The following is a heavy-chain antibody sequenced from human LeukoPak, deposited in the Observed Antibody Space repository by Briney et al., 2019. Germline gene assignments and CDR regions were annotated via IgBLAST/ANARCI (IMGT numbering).Heavy chain of an antibody. Sequence: SETLSLTCTVSGGSISSGSYYWSWIRQPAGKGLEWIGRIYTSGSTNYNPSLKSRVTISVDTSKNQFSLKLSSVTAADTAVYYCARHDRHIAVAGTRLVSWFDPWGQGTLVTVSS. V-gene: IGHV4-61*02. CDR3: ARHDRHIAVAGTRLVSWFDP. CDR1: GGSISSGSYY. CDR2: IYTSGST. D-gene: IGHD6-19*01. J-gene: IGHJ5*02.